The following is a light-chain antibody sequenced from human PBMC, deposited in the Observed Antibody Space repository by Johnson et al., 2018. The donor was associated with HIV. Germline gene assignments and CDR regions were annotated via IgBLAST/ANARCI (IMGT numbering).Light chain of an antibody. Sequence: HSVLTQPPSVSAAPGQKVTISCSGSSSNIGNNYVSWYQQLPGTAPKLLIYENNKRPSGIPDRFSGSKSGTSATLGITGLQTGDEADYYCGTWDSSHYVIGTGTKVTVL. V-gene: IGLV1-51*02. J-gene: IGLJ1*01. CDR3: GTWDSSHYV. CDR2: ENN. CDR1: SSNIGNNY.